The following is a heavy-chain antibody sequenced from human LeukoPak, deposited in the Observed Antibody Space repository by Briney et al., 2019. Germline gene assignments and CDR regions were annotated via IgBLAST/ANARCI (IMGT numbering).Heavy chain of an antibody. V-gene: IGHV4-30-2*01. J-gene: IGHJ4*02. D-gene: IGHD3-16*02. CDR3: ARGHRWGSYPFDY. CDR1: GGSISSGGYS. CDR2: IYHSGST. Sequence: PSQTLSLTCAVSGGSISSGGYSWSWIRQPPGKGLEWIGYIYHSGSTYYNPSLKSRVTISVDRSKNQFSLKLSSVTAADTAVYYCARGHRWGSYPFDYWGQGTLVTVSS.